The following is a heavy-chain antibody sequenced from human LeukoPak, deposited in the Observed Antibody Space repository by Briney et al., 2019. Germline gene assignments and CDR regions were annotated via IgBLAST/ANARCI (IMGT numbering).Heavy chain of an antibody. Sequence: SETLSLTCTVSGGSISSYYWSWIRQPPGKGLEWIGYIYTSGSTNYNPSLKSRVTISVDTSKNQFSLKLSSVTAADAAVYYCARHGSGRDGSPSAGFDYWGQGTLVTVSS. J-gene: IGHJ4*02. CDR1: GGSISSYY. D-gene: IGHD3-10*01. CDR2: IYTSGST. V-gene: IGHV4-4*09. CDR3: ARHGSGRDGSPSAGFDY.